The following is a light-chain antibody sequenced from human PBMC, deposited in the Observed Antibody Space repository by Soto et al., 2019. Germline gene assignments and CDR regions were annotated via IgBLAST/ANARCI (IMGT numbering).Light chain of an antibody. CDR2: EVS. J-gene: IGLJ2*01. CDR1: SSDVGGYNY. V-gene: IGLV2-14*01. Sequence: QSVLTQPASVSGSPGQSITISCTGSSSDVGGYNYVSWYQQHPGKAPKLMINEVSNRPSGVSNRFSGSKSGNTASLTISGLQAEDEADYYCSSYTRTTLVVFGGGTKLTVL. CDR3: SSYTRTTLVV.